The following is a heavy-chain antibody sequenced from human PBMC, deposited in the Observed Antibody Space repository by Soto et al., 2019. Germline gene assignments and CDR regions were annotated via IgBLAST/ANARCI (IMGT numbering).Heavy chain of an antibody. D-gene: IGHD1-7*01. CDR1: GYTFTSYD. V-gene: IGHV1-8*01. Sequence: ASVKVSCKASGYTFTSYDINWVRQATGQGLEWMGWMNPNSGNTGYAQKFQGRVTMTRNTSISTAYMELSSLRSEDTAVYYCARDNLPSLGTTKQKPQYYFDYWGQGTLVTVSS. J-gene: IGHJ4*02. CDR3: ARDNLPSLGTTKQKPQYYFDY. CDR2: MNPNSGNT.